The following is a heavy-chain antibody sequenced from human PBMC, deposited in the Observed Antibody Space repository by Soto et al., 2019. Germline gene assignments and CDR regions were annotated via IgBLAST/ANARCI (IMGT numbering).Heavy chain of an antibody. V-gene: IGHV4-30-2*01. CDR1: GGSISSGGYS. Sequence: SETLSLTCAVSGGSISSGGYSWSWIRQPPGKGLEWIGYMYHSGSTYYNPSLKSRVTISIDRSKNQFSLKLSSLTAADTAVYYCARVSTPWGQGTMVTCSS. CDR3: ARVSTP. J-gene: IGHJ5*02. CDR2: MYHSGST.